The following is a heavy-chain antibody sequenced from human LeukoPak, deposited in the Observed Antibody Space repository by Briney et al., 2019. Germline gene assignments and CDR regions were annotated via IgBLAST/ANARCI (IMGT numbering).Heavy chain of an antibody. CDR2: INHSGST. D-gene: IGHD4-23*01. Sequence: PSETLSLTCAVYGGSFSGYCWSWIRQPPGKGLEWIGEINHSGSTNYNPSLKSRVTISVDTSKNQFSLKLSSVTAADTAVYYCARDELLRHAFDIWGQGTMVTVSS. J-gene: IGHJ3*02. CDR3: ARDELLRHAFDI. CDR1: GGSFSGYC. V-gene: IGHV4-34*01.